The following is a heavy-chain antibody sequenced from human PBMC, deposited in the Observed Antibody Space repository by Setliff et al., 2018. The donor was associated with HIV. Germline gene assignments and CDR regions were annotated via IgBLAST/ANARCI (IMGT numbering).Heavy chain of an antibody. Sequence: SETLSLTCTVXGASIVRHNYYWGWIRRSPGKAREWIASIRSSGDTYYNPSLXXXVIISVDTSNNQISLKLTSVTAADTAVYYCTIPASSLAPNWGRGTXXXVSX. CDR1: GASIVRHNYY. CDR2: IRSSGDT. J-gene: IGHJ4*02. V-gene: IGHV4-39*01. CDR3: TIPASSLAPN.